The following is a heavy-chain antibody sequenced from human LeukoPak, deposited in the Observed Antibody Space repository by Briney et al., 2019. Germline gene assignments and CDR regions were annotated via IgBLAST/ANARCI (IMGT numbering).Heavy chain of an antibody. CDR1: GFTFDDYG. J-gene: IGHJ4*02. D-gene: IGHD1-26*01. CDR2: IRYDGSNK. Sequence: PGGSLRLSCAASGFTFDDYGMHWVRQAPGKGLEWVAFIRYDGSNKYYADSVKGRFTISRDNSKNTLYLQMNSLRAEDTAVYYCAKGGPGSGSQDFDYWGQGTLVTVSS. V-gene: IGHV3-30*02. CDR3: AKGGPGSGSQDFDY.